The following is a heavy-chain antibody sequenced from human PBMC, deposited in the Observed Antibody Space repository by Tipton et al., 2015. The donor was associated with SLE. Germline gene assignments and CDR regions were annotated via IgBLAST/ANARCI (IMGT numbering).Heavy chain of an antibody. CDR2: MSFDGSIK. D-gene: IGHD2/OR15-2a*01. CDR3: AKDGQILSKYSNSGGMDV. J-gene: IGHJ6*03. V-gene: IGHV3-30*18. Sequence: QLVQSGGGVVQSGRSLRLSCAASGFTFSSYDMYWVRQAPGKGLEWVALMSFDGSIKYYADSVRGRFTISRDNSKNTLNLQMNSLRAEDTAVYYCAKDGQILSKYSNSGGMDVWGKGTTVTVSS. CDR1: GFTFSSYD.